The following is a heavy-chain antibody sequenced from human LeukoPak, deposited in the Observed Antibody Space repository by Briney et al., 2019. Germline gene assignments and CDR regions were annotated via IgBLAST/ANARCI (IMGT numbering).Heavy chain of an antibody. Sequence: SVKVFCKASGGTFSSHAISWVRQVPGQGLEWMVGIIPIFGTANYAQKFQGRVTITADESTSTAYMELSSLRSEDTAFFFRQKTAYDILTGYYFGWFDPWGQGTLVTVSS. V-gene: IGHV1-69*13. CDR2: IIPIFGTA. CDR3: QKTAYDILTGYYFGWFDP. J-gene: IGHJ5*02. CDR1: GGTFSSHA. D-gene: IGHD3-9*01.